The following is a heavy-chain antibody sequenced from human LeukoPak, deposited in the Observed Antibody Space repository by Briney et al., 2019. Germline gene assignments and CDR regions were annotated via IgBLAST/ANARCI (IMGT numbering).Heavy chain of an antibody. J-gene: IGHJ4*02. V-gene: IGHV3-53*01. CDR2: IYSGGST. D-gene: IGHD5-12*01. CDR3: ARGVATVVFDY. CDR1: GFTVSSNY. Sequence: GGSLRLSCAASGFTVSSNYMSWVRQAPGKGLEWVSVIYSGGSTYYADSVKGRFTISRDNSKNTLYLQMNSLRAEDTAVYYCARGVATVVFDYWGQGTLVTVSS.